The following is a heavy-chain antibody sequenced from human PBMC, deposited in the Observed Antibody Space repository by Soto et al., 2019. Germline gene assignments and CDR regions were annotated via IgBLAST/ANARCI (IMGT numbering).Heavy chain of an antibody. J-gene: IGHJ6*02. Sequence: GGSMRLSCAGSGFTFGTYSMNWVRQAAGKGLEWIAYISYDSDTIQYADSVKGRFTISRDNAKNSLYLQMNSLRDEDTAVYYCARLYYDYVWGQGTTVTVSS. CDR1: GFTFGTYS. V-gene: IGHV3-48*02. D-gene: IGHD3-3*01. CDR3: ARLYYDYV. CDR2: ISYDSDTI.